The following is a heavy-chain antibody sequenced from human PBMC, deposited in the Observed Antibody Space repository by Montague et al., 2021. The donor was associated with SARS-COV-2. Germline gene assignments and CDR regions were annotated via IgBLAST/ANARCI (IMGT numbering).Heavy chain of an antibody. CDR2: ISHRANT. CDR1: GRSIISTSSY. Sequence: SETLSLTCTVSGRSIISTSSYWGWLRQPPGGGLEWFGSISHRANTFYNPSLQIPVTISVYTSQNPFSLKTISVTAAATGIYSCVIVSWYYYGSGAFDYWGQGTLVTVSA. D-gene: IGHD3-10*01. CDR3: VIVSWYYYGSGAFDY. V-gene: IGHV4-39*07. J-gene: IGHJ4*02.